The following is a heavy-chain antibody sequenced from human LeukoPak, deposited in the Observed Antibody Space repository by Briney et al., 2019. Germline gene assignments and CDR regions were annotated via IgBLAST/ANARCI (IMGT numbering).Heavy chain of an antibody. CDR2: ISGSGDIT. CDR1: GFTFNNYA. V-gene: IGHV3-23*01. J-gene: IGHJ5*02. Sequence: GGSLRLSCVASGFTFNNYAMSWVRQAPEKGLEWVSAISGSGDITYYADSVKGRFTISRDNSRSTLYLQMSSLRAEDTAIYYCATSPTFDPGGQGTLVTVS. CDR3: ATSPTFDP.